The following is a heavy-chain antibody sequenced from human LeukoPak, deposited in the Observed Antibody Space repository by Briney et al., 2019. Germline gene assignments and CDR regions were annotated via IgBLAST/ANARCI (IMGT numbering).Heavy chain of an antibody. V-gene: IGHV3-30*04. CDR3: ARDPLVRGVIGCAFDI. CDR2: ISNDGSKN. Sequence: GGSLRLSCAASGFTFSIYAIHWVRQAPGKGLEWVAGISNDGSKNYYTDSVKGRFTISRDNSKNTLYLQMNSPTDEDTAVYYCARDPLVRGVIGCAFDIWGQGTVVTVSS. D-gene: IGHD3-10*01. J-gene: IGHJ3*02. CDR1: GFTFSIYA.